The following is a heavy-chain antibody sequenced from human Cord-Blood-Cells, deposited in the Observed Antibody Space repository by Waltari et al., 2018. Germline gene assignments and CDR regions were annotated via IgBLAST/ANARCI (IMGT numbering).Heavy chain of an antibody. D-gene: IGHD3-3*01. CDR1: GGSFSGYS. V-gene: IGHV4-34*01. J-gene: IGHJ4*02. CDR2: INHSGST. Sequence: QVQLQQWGAGLLKPSETLSLTCAVYGGSFSGYSWSGIRQPQGKGLEWIGEINHSGSTNYNPSLKSRVTISVDTSKNQFSRKLSSVTAADTAVYYCARGASKDFGSGFIDYWGQGTLVTVSS. CDR3: ARGASKDFGSGFIDY.